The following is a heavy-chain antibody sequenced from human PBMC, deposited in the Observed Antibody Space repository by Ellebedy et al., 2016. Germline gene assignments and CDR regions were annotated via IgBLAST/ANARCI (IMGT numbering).Heavy chain of an antibody. D-gene: IGHD5-12*01. Sequence: ASVKVSXXASGYTFSDFYIYWVRQAPGQGLEWLGWINPKRGDTNYAQNFQGRVTMSRDTSITTAYMELTSLRSDDTAVYYCARVGYSGYDEFDFWGQGTLVTVSS. V-gene: IGHV1-2*02. CDR1: GYTFSDFY. CDR2: INPKRGDT. CDR3: ARVGYSGYDEFDF. J-gene: IGHJ4*02.